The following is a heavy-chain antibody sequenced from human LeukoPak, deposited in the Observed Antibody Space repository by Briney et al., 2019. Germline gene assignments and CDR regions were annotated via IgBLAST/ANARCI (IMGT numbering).Heavy chain of an antibody. J-gene: IGHJ4*02. D-gene: IGHD5-12*01. CDR2: INHSGST. CDR1: GGSFSGYY. V-gene: IGHV4-34*01. Sequence: PSETLSLTCAVYGGSFSGYYWSWIRQPPGKGLEWIGEINHSGSTNYNPSLKSRVTISVDTSKNQFSLKLSSVTAADTAVYYCARGVGWLDDYWGQGTLVTVSS. CDR3: ARGVGWLDDY.